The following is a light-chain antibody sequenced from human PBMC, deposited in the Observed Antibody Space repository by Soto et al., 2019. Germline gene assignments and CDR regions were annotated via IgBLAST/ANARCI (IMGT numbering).Light chain of an antibody. CDR2: AAS. V-gene: IGKV3-15*01. Sequence: EIVMTQSPATLSVSPGGRVTLSCRASQSVGSDLAWYQQKPGQAPRLLIFAASARATGIPARVSGSGSGTEFTLTISSLQSEDFALYFCQHYNNGPPEYTFGQGTKLEIK. CDR3: QHYNNGPPEYT. J-gene: IGKJ2*01. CDR1: QSVGSD.